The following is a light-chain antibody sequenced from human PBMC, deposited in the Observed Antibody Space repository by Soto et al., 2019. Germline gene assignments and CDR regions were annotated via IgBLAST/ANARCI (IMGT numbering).Light chain of an antibody. V-gene: IGKV1-5*03. CDR2: KAS. CDR1: QSISSW. J-gene: IGKJ2*01. CDR3: QQYNSYWYT. Sequence: DIQMTQSPSTLSASVGDRVTITCRASQSISSWLAWYQQKPGKAPKLLIYKASSLESGVPSRFSGSGSGTEFTLTISSLQPDDFATYYCQQYNSYWYTFGQGTKLESK.